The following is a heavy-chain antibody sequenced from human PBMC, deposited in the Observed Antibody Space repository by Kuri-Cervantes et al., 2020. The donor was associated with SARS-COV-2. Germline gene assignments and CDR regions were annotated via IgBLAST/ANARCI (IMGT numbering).Heavy chain of an antibody. CDR2: IYYSGST. J-gene: IGHJ6*03. CDR3: ASSYYDFWSGSYYYYYMDV. D-gene: IGHD3-3*01. Sequence: GSLRLSCTVSGYSISSGYYWGWIRQPPGKGLEWIGYIYYSGSTNYNPSLKSRVTISVDTSKNQFSLKLSSVTAADTAVYYCASSYYDFWSGSYYYYYMDVWGKGTTVTVSS. V-gene: IGHV4-61*01. CDR1: GYSISSGYY.